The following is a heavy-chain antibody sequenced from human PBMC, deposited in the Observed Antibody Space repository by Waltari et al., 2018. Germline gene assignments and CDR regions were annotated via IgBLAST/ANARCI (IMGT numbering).Heavy chain of an antibody. V-gene: IGHV1-69*02. D-gene: IGHD3-22*01. CDR3: ARSYYYDSSGYYRFDY. J-gene: IGHJ4*02. CDR2: IIPILGIA. Sequence: QVQLVQSGAEVKKPGSSVKVSCKASGGTFSSYTISWVRQAPGQGLEWMGRIIPILGIANDAQKFKGRVTITADKATSTAYMELSSLRSEDTAVYYCARSYYYDSSGYYRFDYWGQGTLVTVSS. CDR1: GGTFSSYT.